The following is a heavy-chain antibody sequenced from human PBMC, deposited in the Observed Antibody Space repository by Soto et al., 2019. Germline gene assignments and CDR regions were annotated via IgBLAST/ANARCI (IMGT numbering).Heavy chain of an antibody. D-gene: IGHD3-22*01. CDR2: VYYTGKT. V-gene: IGHV4-59*01. CDR1: GASISSSY. Sequence: QVQLQESDPGLVKPSETLSLTCIVSGASISSSYWSWIRQSPGKGLEWIAYVYYTGKTNSNPSLSVRVTVSVDTSKNQFSLKLTSVTAADTAVYYCARGFFDTSSGHSNPFDIWGQGTMVTVSS. CDR3: ARGFFDTSSGHSNPFDI. J-gene: IGHJ3*02.